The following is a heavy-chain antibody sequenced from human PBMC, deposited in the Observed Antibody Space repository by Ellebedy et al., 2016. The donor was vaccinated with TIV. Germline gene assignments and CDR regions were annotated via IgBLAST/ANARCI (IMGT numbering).Heavy chain of an antibody. CDR3: ARERDASMASYDYYGMDV. Sequence: AASVKVSCKASGYTFTAYYMHWVRQAPGQGLAWMGWINPNSGGPNLPQKFQGRVTMTRDRSISTAYMVLNRLRSDDTAVYYCARERDASMASYDYYGMDVWGQGTTVTVSS. J-gene: IGHJ6*01. CDR1: GYTFTAYY. D-gene: IGHD5-18*01. V-gene: IGHV1-2*02. CDR2: INPNSGGP.